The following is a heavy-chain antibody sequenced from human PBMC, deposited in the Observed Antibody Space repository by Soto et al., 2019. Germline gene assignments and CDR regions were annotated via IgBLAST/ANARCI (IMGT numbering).Heavy chain of an antibody. Sequence: SETLSLTCAVYGGSFSGYYWSWIRQPPGKGLEWIGEINHSGSTNYNPSLKSRVTISVDTSKNQFSLKLSSVTAADTAVYYCARLTIFGVVLTSYYGMDVWGQGTTVTVSS. V-gene: IGHV4-34*01. J-gene: IGHJ6*02. CDR1: GGSFSGYY. CDR3: ARLTIFGVVLTSYYGMDV. D-gene: IGHD3-3*01. CDR2: INHSGST.